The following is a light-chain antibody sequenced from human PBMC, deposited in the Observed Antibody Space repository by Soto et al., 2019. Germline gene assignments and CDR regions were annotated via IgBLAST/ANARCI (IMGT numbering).Light chain of an antibody. CDR1: SSDVGAYNY. CDR3: SSYTTTTTRFL. CDR2: EVS. V-gene: IGLV2-14*01. J-gene: IGLJ3*02. Sequence: QSALTQSASVSGSPGQSITVSCTGTSSDVGAYNYVSWYQQHPGKAPKLIIYEVSYRPSGVSGRFSASKSGNTASLTISGLQAEDEADYYCSSYTTTTTRFLFGGGTKLTVL.